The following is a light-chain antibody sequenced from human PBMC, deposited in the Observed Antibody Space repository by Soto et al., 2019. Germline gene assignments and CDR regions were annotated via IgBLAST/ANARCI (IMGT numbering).Light chain of an antibody. CDR1: SSDVGAYNY. CDR3: NSFAGSAHVV. Sequence: QSVLAQPPSASGSPGQSVTISCTGTSSDVGAYNYVSWYQPHRGKAPKLIIYDVSQRPSGIPDRFSGSKSGNTASLTVSGLQAEDEAVYYCNSFAGSAHVVFGGGTQLTVL. J-gene: IGLJ2*01. CDR2: DVS. V-gene: IGLV2-8*01.